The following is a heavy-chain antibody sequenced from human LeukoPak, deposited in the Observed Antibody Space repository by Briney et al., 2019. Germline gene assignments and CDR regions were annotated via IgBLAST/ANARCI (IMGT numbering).Heavy chain of an antibody. V-gene: IGHV3-48*01. CDR3: AKGLYRSSWFFFDY. J-gene: IGHJ4*02. D-gene: IGHD6-13*01. Sequence: GGSLRLSCAASGFTFSSYSMNWVRQAPGKGLEWVSYISSSSSTIYYADSVKGRFTISRDNAKNSLYLQMNSLRAEDTAVYYCAKGLYRSSWFFFDYWGQGTLVTVSS. CDR1: GFTFSSYS. CDR2: ISSSSSTI.